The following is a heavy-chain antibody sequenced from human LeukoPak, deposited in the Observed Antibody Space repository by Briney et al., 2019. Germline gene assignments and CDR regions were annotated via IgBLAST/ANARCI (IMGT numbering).Heavy chain of an antibody. V-gene: IGHV4-61*02. Sequence: PSETLSLICTVSGGSITNLDYYWPWIRQPAGKRLEWIGRIYTSGGTNYNPSLKSRVTMSVDKSKNQIPLNLASLTAADTALYYCAGRGSSSGTFDIWGPGTFVTVSS. CDR3: AGRGSSSGTFDI. J-gene: IGHJ3*02. CDR2: IYTSGGT. CDR1: GGSITNLDYY. D-gene: IGHD2-2*01.